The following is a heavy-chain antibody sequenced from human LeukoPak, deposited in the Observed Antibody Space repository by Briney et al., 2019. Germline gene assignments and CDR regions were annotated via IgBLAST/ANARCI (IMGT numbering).Heavy chain of an antibody. CDR3: ARDVVGSTYLY. CDR2: ISSSISTK. D-gene: IGHD1-26*01. CDR1: GFTFSSYS. Sequence: GGSLRLSCAASGFTFSSYSMNWVRQAPGKGLEWVSYISSSISTKYYADSVKGRFTISRDNAKNSLYLQMNSLRAEDTAVYYCARDVVGSTYLYWGQGTLVTVSS. V-gene: IGHV3-48*04. J-gene: IGHJ4*02.